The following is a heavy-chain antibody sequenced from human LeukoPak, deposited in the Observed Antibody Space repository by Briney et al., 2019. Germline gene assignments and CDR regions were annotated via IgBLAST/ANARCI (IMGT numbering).Heavy chain of an antibody. CDR1: GGSFSGYY. J-gene: IGHJ3*01. CDR3: SAGEGYYDSSDYYSAWAFNV. Sequence: SETLSLTCAVYGGSFSGYYWSWIRQPPGKGLEWIGEINHSGSTNYNPSLKSRVTISVDTSKNQFSLKLSSVTAADTAVYYCSAGEGYYDSSDYYSAWAFNVWGQGTMVTVSS. V-gene: IGHV4-34*01. CDR2: INHSGST. D-gene: IGHD3-22*01.